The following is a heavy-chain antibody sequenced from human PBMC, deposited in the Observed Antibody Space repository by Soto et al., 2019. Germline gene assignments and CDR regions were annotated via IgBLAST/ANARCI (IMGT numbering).Heavy chain of an antibody. CDR2: INGGNGNT. V-gene: IGHV1-3*01. Sequence: ASVKVSCKASGYTFSGSVMHWVRQAPGQRLEWMGWINGGNGNTIYSQKFQGRVTITKDTSASTAYMELSSLRSEDTAVYFCVRGRGYSYQNYFDLWGQGSLVTVSS. D-gene: IGHD5-18*01. CDR3: VRGRGYSYQNYFDL. CDR1: GYTFSGSV. J-gene: IGHJ5*02.